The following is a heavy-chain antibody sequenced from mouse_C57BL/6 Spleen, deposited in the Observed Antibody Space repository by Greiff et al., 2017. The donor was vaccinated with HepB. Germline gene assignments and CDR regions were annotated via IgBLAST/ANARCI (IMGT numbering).Heavy chain of an antibody. CDR2: FYPGSGSI. V-gene: IGHV1-62-2*01. D-gene: IGHD1-1*01. CDR1: GYTFTEYT. CDR3: ARHEGWYYGSSWDYFDY. Sequence: QVQLQQSGAELVKPGASVKLSCKASGYTFTEYTIHWVKQRSGQGLEWIGWFYPGSGSIKYNEKFKDKATLTADKSSSTVYMELSRLTSEDSAVYVCARHEGWYYGSSWDYFDYWGQGTTLTVSS. J-gene: IGHJ2*01.